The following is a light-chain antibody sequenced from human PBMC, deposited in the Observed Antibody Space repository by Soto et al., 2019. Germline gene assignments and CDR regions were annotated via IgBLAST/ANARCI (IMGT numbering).Light chain of an antibody. CDR2: ATS. CDR3: QQYARWPRT. J-gene: IGKJ1*01. CDR1: ESFGSS. V-gene: IGKV3-15*01. Sequence: IVMTQSPATLSVSPGERDTLSCRASESFGSSLAWYQPTPGQAPRLLIYATSIRATDVPARFSGSGSGTDFTLTISSLQSEDFAVYYCQQYARWPRTFGQGTKV.